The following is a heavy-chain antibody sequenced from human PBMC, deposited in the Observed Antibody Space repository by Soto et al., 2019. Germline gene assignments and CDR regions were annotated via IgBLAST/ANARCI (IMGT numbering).Heavy chain of an antibody. CDR1: GFTFSSYS. D-gene: IGHD2-15*01. CDR2: TSSSSSTI. J-gene: IGHJ4*02. Sequence: PGGSLRLSCAASGFTFSSYSMNWVRQAPGKGLEWASYTSSSSSTIYYADSVKGRFTISRDNAKNSLYLQMSSLRAEDTAVYYCARGLSTKVAAATTIGYWGQGT. V-gene: IGHV3-48*01. CDR3: ARGLSTKVAAATTIGY.